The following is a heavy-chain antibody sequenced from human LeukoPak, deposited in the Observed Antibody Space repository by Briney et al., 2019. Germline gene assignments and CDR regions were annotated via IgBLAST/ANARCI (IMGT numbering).Heavy chain of an antibody. D-gene: IGHD1-7*01. CDR1: GGSISSYY. CDR3: ARLNYARSWFDP. V-gene: IGHV4-59*08. Sequence: AETLSLTCTVSGGSISSYYWSWVRQPPGKGLVCIAYIYYSGPSNYTPSLKTRVTISLDTSKYQFSLKLSSVPAADTAVYYCARLNYARSWFDPWGQGTLVTVSS. J-gene: IGHJ5*02. CDR2: IYYSGPS.